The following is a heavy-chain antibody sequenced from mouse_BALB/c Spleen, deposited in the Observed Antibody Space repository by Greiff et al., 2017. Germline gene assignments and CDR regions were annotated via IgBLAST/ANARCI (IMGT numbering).Heavy chain of an antibody. V-gene: IGHV1-9*01. CDR2: ILPGSGST. J-gene: IGHJ2*01. D-gene: IGHD1-2*01. CDR1: GYTFSSYW. Sequence: VQGVESGAELMKPGASVKISCKATGYTFSSYWIEWVKQRPGHGLEWIGEILPGSGSTNYNEKFKGKATFTADTSSNTAYMQLSSLTSEDSAVYYCARSLRRDPFDYWGQGTTLTVSS. CDR3: ARSLRRDPFDY.